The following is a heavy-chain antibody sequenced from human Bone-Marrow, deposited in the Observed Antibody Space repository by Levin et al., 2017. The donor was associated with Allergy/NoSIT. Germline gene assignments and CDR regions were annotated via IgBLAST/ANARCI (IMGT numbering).Heavy chain of an antibody. J-gene: IGHJ4*02. CDR1: GFMFSSYG. CDR3: ARNYVGVDKNSVNMRVFDY. CDR2: IWHDGTNE. V-gene: IGHV3-33*01. Sequence: PGGSLRLSCAASGFMFSSYGMHWVRQAPGKGLAWVAVIWHDGTNEFYADSVKGRFTISRDNSNNMLFLQMNNLGAEDTGVYYCARNYVGVDKNSVNMRVFDYWGQGTLVAVSS. D-gene: IGHD5-12*01.